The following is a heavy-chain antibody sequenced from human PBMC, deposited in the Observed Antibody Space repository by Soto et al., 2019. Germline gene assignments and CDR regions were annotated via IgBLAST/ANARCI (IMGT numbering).Heavy chain of an antibody. V-gene: IGHV4-4*07. D-gene: IGHD6-19*01. CDR1: GGSISSYY. J-gene: IGHJ4*02. Sequence: SETLSLTCTVSGGSISSYYWNWIRQPAGKGLEWIGRIYTSGSTNYNPSRKRRVTMSVDKSKNQFSRKLSSVTAADAAVYYCARAVAGKPFDYWGQGTLVTVSS. CDR2: IYTSGST. CDR3: ARAVAGKPFDY.